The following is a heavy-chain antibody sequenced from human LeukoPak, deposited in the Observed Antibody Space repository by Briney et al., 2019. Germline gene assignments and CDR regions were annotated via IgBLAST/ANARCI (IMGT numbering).Heavy chain of an antibody. CDR1: GFNFRDHW. J-gene: IGHJ4*02. D-gene: IGHD6-19*01. Sequence: GGSLRLSCAVSGFNFRDHWMDWVRQAPGKGLEWVGHIKNDGSETYYLDSLKGRFSISRDNTNNALYLQMNSLRVEDTAVYYCVKNDGWFHLAQWGQGTLVTVSS. CDR3: VKNDGWFHLAQ. V-gene: IGHV3-7*03. CDR2: IKNDGSET.